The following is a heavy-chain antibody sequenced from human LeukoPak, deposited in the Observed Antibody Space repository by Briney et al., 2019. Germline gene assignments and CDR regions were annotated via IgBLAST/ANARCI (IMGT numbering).Heavy chain of an antibody. CDR2: INHSGST. CDR3: ARAAGYYDFWSGFQLNWFDP. CDR1: GGSFSGYY. V-gene: IGHV4-34*01. D-gene: IGHD3-3*01. Sequence: SETLSLTCAVYGGSFSGYYWSWIRQPPGKGLEWIGEINHSGSTNYNPSLKSRVTISVDKSKNQFSLKLSSVTAADTAVYYCARAAGYYDFWSGFQLNWFDPWGQGTLVTVSS. J-gene: IGHJ5*02.